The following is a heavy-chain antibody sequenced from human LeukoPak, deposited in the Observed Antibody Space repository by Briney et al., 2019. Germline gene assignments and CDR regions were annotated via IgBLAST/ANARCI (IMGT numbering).Heavy chain of an antibody. D-gene: IGHD4-23*01. Sequence: SETLSLTCTVSGGSISSGDYYWSWIRQPPGKGLEWIGYIYYSGSTYYNPSLKSRVTISVDTSKNQFSLKLSSVTAADTAVYYCARDLLNEGNHLDYWGQGTLVAVSS. J-gene: IGHJ4*02. CDR3: ARDLLNEGNHLDY. V-gene: IGHV4-30-4*01. CDR2: IYYSGST. CDR1: GGSISSGDYY.